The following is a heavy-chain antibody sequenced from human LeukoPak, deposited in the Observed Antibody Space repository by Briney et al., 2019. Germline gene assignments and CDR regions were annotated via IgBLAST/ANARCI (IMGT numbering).Heavy chain of an antibody. CDR1: GYTFTSYD. J-gene: IGHJ6*02. Sequence: ASVKVSCKASGYTFTSYDINWVRQATGQGLEWMGWISAYNGNTNYAQKLQGRVTMTTDTSTSTAYMELRSLRSDDTAVYYCAVLRFLEWLPMGYYYGMDVWGQGTTVTVSS. V-gene: IGHV1-18*01. CDR3: AVLRFLEWLPMGYYYGMDV. CDR2: ISAYNGNT. D-gene: IGHD3-3*01.